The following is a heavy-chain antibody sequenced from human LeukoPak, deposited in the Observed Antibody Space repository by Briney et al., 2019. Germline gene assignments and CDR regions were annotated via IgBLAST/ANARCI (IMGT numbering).Heavy chain of an antibody. CDR1: GFTFSGSA. J-gene: IGHJ4*02. CDR2: IRSKANSYAT. CDR3: TRQASIAAREGDY. V-gene: IGHV3-73*01. D-gene: IGHD6-6*01. Sequence: GGSLRLSCAASGFTFSGSAMHWVRQASGKGLEWVGRIRSKANSYATAYAASVKGRFTISRDDSKNTAYLQMNSLRTEDTAVYYCTRQASIAAREGDYWGQGTLVAVSS.